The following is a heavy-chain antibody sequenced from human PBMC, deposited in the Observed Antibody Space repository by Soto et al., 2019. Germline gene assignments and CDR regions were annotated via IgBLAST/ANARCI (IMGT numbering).Heavy chain of an antibody. D-gene: IGHD3-3*01. CDR3: AKERVRFLDA. CDR1: GFSFDDFA. V-gene: IGHV3-9*01. J-gene: IGHJ5*02. Sequence: QLVESGGGLVQPGGSLRLSCVASGFSFDDFAMHWVRQAPGKGLEWISGITWNSVSTDYANSVKGRFTVSRENAKNSLYLQMSSLTTEDTALYFCAKERVRFLDACGQGTLVTVSS. CDR2: ITWNSVST.